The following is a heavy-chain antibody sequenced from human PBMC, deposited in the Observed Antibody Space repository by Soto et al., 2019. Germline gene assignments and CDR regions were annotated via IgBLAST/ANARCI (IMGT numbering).Heavy chain of an antibody. CDR2: ISAYNGDT. V-gene: IGHV1-18*01. CDR3: ARSRYSSTWYNPDH. D-gene: IGHD6-13*01. J-gene: IGHJ4*02. Sequence: GASVKVSCKTSGYTFISYGFTWVRQAPGQGLEWMGWISAYNGDTKYAERLQGRVTLTTDTSTSTAYMELRSLRSDDTAVYYCARSRYSSTWYNPDHWGQGTLVTVSS. CDR1: GYTFISYG.